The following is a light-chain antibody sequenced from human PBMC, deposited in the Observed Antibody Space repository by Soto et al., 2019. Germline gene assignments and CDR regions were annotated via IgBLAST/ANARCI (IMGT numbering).Light chain of an antibody. J-gene: IGLJ1*01. CDR2: DVS. Sequence: QSALTQPASVSGSPGQSITISCTGTSSDVGGYNYVSWYQQHPGKAPKLIIYDVSNRPSGFSNRFSGSKSGNTASLTISGLQAEDEADYYCSSYTSSRTYVFGTGTKVTVL. V-gene: IGLV2-14*01. CDR1: SSDVGGYNY. CDR3: SSYTSSRTYV.